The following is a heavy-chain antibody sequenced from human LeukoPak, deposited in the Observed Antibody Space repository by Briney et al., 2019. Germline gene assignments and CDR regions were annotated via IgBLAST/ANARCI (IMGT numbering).Heavy chain of an antibody. CDR2: ISYDGSNK. CDR3: ARDSDILTGPLDY. V-gene: IGHV3-30-3*01. Sequence: GGSLRLSCAASGFTFSSYAMHWVRQAPGKGLEWVAVISYDGSNKYYADSVKGRFTISRDNSKNTLYLQMNSLRAEDTAVYYCARDSDILTGPLDYWGQGTLVTVSP. J-gene: IGHJ4*02. D-gene: IGHD3-9*01. CDR1: GFTFSSYA.